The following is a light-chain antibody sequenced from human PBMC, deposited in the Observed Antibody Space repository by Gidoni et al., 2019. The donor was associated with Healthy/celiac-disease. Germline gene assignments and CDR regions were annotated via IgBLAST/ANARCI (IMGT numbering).Light chain of an antibody. Sequence: QSVLTQPPSVSGAPGQRVTISCTGSSSNIGAGYDVHWYQQLPGPAPKLLIYGNSNRPSGVPDRFSGSKSGTSASLAITGLKAEDEADYYCQSYDSSLSLVVFGGGTKLTVL. V-gene: IGLV1-40*01. J-gene: IGLJ2*01. CDR1: SSNIGAGYD. CDR2: GNS. CDR3: QSYDSSLSLVV.